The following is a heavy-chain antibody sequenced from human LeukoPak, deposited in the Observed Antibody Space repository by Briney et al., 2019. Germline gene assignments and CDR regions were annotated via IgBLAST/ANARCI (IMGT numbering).Heavy chain of an antibody. V-gene: IGHV4-59*01. Sequence: SETLSLTCTVSGGSISSYYWSWIRQPPGKGLEWIGYIYYRGSTNYNPSLKSRVTISVDTSKNQFSLKLSSVTAADTAVYYCARITGAAYGDSNWFDPWGQGTLVTVSS. CDR2: IYYRGST. D-gene: IGHD4-17*01. CDR3: ARITGAAYGDSNWFDP. J-gene: IGHJ5*02. CDR1: GGSISSYY.